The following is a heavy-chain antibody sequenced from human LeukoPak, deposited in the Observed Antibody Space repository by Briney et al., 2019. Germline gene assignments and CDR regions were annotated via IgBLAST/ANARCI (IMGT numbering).Heavy chain of an antibody. CDR3: AKVEMATIEGNDY. CDR2: ISGSGGST. D-gene: IGHD5-24*01. J-gene: IGHJ4*02. CDR1: GFTFSSYA. Sequence: GGSLRLSCAASGFTFSSYAMSWVRQAPGKGLEWVSAISGSGGSTYYADSVKGRFTISRDNSKNTLYLQMNSLGVEDTAVYYCAKVEMATIEGNDYWGQGTLVTVSS. V-gene: IGHV3-23*01.